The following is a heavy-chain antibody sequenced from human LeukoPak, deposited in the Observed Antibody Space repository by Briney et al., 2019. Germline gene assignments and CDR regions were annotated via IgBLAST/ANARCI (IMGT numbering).Heavy chain of an antibody. CDR3: AKDQSYYYGSGSPNWFDT. Sequence: GGPLRLSCAASGFTFRSYAMSWLRQAPGKGLEWVSAISGSGCSTYYADSVKGRFTISRDNSKNTLYLQMNSLRADDTAVYYCAKDQSYYYGSGSPNWFDTWGQGTLVTVSS. V-gene: IGHV3-23*01. CDR1: GFTFRSYA. D-gene: IGHD3-10*01. CDR2: ISGSGCST. J-gene: IGHJ5*02.